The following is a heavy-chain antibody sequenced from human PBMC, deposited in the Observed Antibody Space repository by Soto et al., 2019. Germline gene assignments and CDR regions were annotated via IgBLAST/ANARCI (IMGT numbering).Heavy chain of an antibody. J-gene: IGHJ4*02. V-gene: IGHV3-23*01. CDR3: AKAQEIGGNVNSFFDY. CDR2: ISGSGDAT. Sequence: PGGSLRLSCAASRISLSYYAMSWVRQAPGKGLEWVSVISGSGDATYYADSVKGRFTVFRDNSKNTLYLQVNSLRAEDTAVYYCAKAQEIGGNVNSFFDYCGQGTLVTVSS. CDR1: RISLSYYA. D-gene: IGHD2-15*01.